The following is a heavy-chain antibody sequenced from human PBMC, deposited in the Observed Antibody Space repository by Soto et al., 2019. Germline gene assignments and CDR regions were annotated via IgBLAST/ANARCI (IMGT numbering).Heavy chain of an antibody. Sequence: GGSLRLSCAASGFTFSSYWMSWVRQAPGKGLERVANIKQDGSEKYYVDSVKGRFTISRDNAKNSLYLQMNSLRAEDTAVYYCARCGWYQLSAFDIWGQGTMVTVS. CDR2: IKQDGSEK. CDR1: GFTFSSYW. D-gene: IGHD6-19*01. J-gene: IGHJ3*02. CDR3: ARCGWYQLSAFDI. V-gene: IGHV3-7*01.